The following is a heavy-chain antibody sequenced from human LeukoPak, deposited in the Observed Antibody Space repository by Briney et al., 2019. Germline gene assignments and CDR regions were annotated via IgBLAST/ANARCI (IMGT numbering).Heavy chain of an antibody. CDR2: INHSGST. Sequence: SETLSLTCAVYGGSFSGYYWSWIRQPPGKGLEWIGEINHSGSTNYNPSLKSRVTISVDTSKNQFSLKLSSVTAADTAVYYCARWRGFGIFGSNFDYWGQGTLVTVSS. V-gene: IGHV4-34*01. CDR3: ARWRGFGIFGSNFDY. J-gene: IGHJ4*02. D-gene: IGHD3-3*01. CDR1: GGSFSGYY.